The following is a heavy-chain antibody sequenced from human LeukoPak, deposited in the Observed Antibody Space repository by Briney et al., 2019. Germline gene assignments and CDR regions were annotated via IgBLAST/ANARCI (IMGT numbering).Heavy chain of an antibody. V-gene: IGHV1-2*04. CDR3: ARDSGRPPTSFDY. CDR1: GYTFTVYF. J-gene: IGHJ4*02. D-gene: IGHD1-1*01. CDR2: IHPISGDT. Sequence: ASVKVSCKASGYTFTVYFMHWVRQVPGQGPEWMGWIHPISGDTNYAQKFQGWVTLTRDTSISTAYMELNSLRSEDTAVYFCARDSGRPPTSFDYWGQGTLVTVFS.